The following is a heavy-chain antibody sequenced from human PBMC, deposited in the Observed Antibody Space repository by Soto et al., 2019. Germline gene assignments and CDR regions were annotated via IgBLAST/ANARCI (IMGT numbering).Heavy chain of an antibody. CDR3: ARLGEWLLDDGDYDPAGGDY. CDR2: IYYSGST. Sequence: QLQLQESGPGLVKPSETLSLTCTVSGGSISSSSYYWGWIRQPPGKRLEWIGGIYYSGSTYCNPSYKSRDSISLDTSNNQFSLKLSSVTAADTAVYYCARLGEWLLDDGDYDPAGGDYWGEGTLVTASS. CDR1: GGSISSSSYY. D-gene: IGHD4-17*01. V-gene: IGHV4-39*01. J-gene: IGHJ4*02.